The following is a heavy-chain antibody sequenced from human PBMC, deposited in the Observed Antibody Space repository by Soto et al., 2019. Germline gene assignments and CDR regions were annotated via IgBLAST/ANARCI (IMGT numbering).Heavy chain of an antibody. Sequence: QVQLVESGGGVVQPGRSLRLSCAASGFTFSSYGMHWVRQAPGKGLEWVAVISYDGSNKYYADSVKGRFTISRDNSKNTLYLQMNSLRAEDTAVYYCAKGTLTPYYFDYWGQGTLVTVSS. CDR3: AKGTLTPYYFDY. J-gene: IGHJ4*02. CDR2: ISYDGSNK. D-gene: IGHD4-17*01. V-gene: IGHV3-30*18. CDR1: GFTFSSYG.